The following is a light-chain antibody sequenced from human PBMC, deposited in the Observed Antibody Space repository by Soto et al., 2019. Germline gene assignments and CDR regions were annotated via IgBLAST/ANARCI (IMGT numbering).Light chain of an antibody. Sequence: DIQMTQSPTTLSASVGYRVTITCRASQSISSRLAWYQQKLGKAPKLLIFKASNLESGVPSRFSGSGSGTEFTLTISSLQPDDFPGYYCQQYKTYPYTYGQGTKLEI. CDR2: KAS. V-gene: IGKV1-5*03. J-gene: IGKJ2*01. CDR1: QSISSR. CDR3: QQYKTYPYT.